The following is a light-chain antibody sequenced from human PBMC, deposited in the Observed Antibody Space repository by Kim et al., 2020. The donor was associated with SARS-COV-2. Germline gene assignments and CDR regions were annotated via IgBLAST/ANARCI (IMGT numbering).Light chain of an antibody. J-gene: IGKJ3*01. CDR1: QDISKY. Sequence: SVGDRVTIPCQASQDISKYLNWYQQKPGQAPKLLIYDASNLETGVPSRFSGSGSGTDFTLTISSLHPEDIATYYCQQYDNLPPFTFGPGTKVDIK. CDR3: QQYDNLPPFT. CDR2: DAS. V-gene: IGKV1-33*01.